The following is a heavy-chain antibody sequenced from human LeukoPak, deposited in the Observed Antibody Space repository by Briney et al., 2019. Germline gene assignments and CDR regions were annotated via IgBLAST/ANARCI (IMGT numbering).Heavy chain of an antibody. V-gene: IGHV4-59*01. CDR2: IYYSGST. D-gene: IGHD4-17*01. CDR3: ARAPYYGDSSNWFDP. Sequence: SETLSLTCTVSGGSISSYYWSWLRQPPGKGLEWIGYIYYSGSTNYNPSLTSRVTISVDTSKNQFSLKLSSGTAADTAVYYCARAPYYGDSSNWFDPWGQGTLVTVSS. J-gene: IGHJ5*02. CDR1: GGSISSYY.